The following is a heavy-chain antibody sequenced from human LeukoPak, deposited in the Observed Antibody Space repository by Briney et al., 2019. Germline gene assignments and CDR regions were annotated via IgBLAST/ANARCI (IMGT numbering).Heavy chain of an antibody. Sequence: GASVKVSCKAFGYTFTSNYMHWVRQAPGQGLEWMGWINPNSGGTNYAQKFQGRVTMTRDTSISTAYMELSRLRSDDTAVYYCATFGTSYNWFDPWGQGTLVTVSS. CDR2: INPNSGGT. CDR3: ATFGTSYNWFDP. D-gene: IGHD2-8*01. J-gene: IGHJ5*02. CDR1: GYTFTSNY. V-gene: IGHV1-2*02.